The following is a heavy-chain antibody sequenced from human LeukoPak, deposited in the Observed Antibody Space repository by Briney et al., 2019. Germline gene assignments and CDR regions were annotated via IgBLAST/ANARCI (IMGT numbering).Heavy chain of an antibody. V-gene: IGHV1-46*01. CDR2: INPSGGST. CDR3: AREPAMEPFDY. Sequence: ASVKVSCKASGYTFTSYYMHWVRQAPGQGLEWMGIINPSGGSTSYAQKFQGRVTMTRDTSTSTVYMELSSLRSGDTAVYYCAREPAMEPFDYWGQGTLVTVPS. D-gene: IGHD5-18*01. CDR1: GYTFTSYY. J-gene: IGHJ4*02.